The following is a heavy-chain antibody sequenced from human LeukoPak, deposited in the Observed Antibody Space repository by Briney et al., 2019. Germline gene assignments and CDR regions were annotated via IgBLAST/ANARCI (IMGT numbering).Heavy chain of an antibody. D-gene: IGHD3-16*01. CDR2: IYHSGST. Sequence: SETLSLTCTVSGYSISSGYYWGWIRQPPGKGLEWIGSIYHSGSTYYNPSLKSRVTISVDTSKNQFSLKLSPVTAADTAVYYCARDNKGGQKRLYYYYYYMDVWGKGTTVTVSS. V-gene: IGHV4-38-2*02. CDR3: ARDNKGGQKRLYYYYYYMDV. CDR1: GYSISSGYY. J-gene: IGHJ6*03.